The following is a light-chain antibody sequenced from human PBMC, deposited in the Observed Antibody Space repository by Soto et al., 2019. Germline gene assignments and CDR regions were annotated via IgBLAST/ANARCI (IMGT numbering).Light chain of an antibody. Sequence: QSALTQPPSASGSPGQSVTISCTGTSSDVGAYNYVSWYQQHAGKAPKLVIYEVTKRPSGVRDRFSGSKSANTASLTVSGLQAEDEADYYCSSFASSNTWVFGGGTKLTVL. V-gene: IGLV2-8*01. CDR1: SSDVGAYNY. CDR3: SSFASSNTWV. J-gene: IGLJ3*02. CDR2: EVT.